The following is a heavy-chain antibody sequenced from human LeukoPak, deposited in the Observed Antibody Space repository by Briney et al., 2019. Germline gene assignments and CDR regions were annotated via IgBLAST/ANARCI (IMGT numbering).Heavy chain of an antibody. J-gene: IGHJ5*02. CDR1: GGSISSSSYY. CDR2: INHSGST. D-gene: IGHD6-13*01. Sequence: SETLSLTCTVSGGSISSSSYYWGWIRQPPGKGLEWIGEINHSGSTNYNPSLKSRVTISVDTSKNQFSLKLSSVTAADTAVYYCARVYSSSWFPWWFDPWGQGTLVTVSS. V-gene: IGHV4-39*07. CDR3: ARVYSSSWFPWWFDP.